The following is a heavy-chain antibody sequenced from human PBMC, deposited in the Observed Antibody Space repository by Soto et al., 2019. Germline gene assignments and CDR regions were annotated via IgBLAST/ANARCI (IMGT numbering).Heavy chain of an antibody. J-gene: IGHJ4*02. D-gene: IGHD2-8*02. CDR3: ARDKITGLFDY. CDR1: GGSFSGYY. Sequence: QVQLQQWGAGLLKPSETLSLTCAVYGGSFSGYYWTWIRQPPGTGLEWIGEINHSGSTNYNPSLKSRVTISVYTSKSQFSLKLTSVTAADPAVYYCARDKITGLFDYWGQGTLVTVSS. CDR2: INHSGST. V-gene: IGHV4-34*01.